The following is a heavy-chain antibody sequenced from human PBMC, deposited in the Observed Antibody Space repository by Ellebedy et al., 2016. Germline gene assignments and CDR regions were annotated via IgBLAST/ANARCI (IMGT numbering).Heavy chain of an antibody. D-gene: IGHD3-10*01. Sequence: GESLKISCAASGFTFSSHAMSWVRQAPGKGLEWVSFIKNNGGSTYYADSVKGRFTISRDNSNNTLYLQLNSLRTEDTAVYYCAKDRGDASPAPMHWGQGTLVTVSS. J-gene: IGHJ4*02. CDR1: GFTFSSHA. V-gene: IGHV3-23*01. CDR2: IKNNGGST. CDR3: AKDRGDASPAPMH.